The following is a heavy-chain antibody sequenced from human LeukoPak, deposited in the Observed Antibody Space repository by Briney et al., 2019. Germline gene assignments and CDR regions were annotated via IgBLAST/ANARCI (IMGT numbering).Heavy chain of an antibody. CDR1: GFTFSSYG. CDR2: IWYDGSNK. J-gene: IGHJ4*02. D-gene: IGHD5-18*01. V-gene: IGHV3-33*01. CDR3: VRVTHSSYSYGYGHGDY. Sequence: GRSLRLSCAASGFTFSSYGMHWVRQAPGKGLEWVGVIWYDGSNKYYADSVKGRFTISRDNSKNTLYLQMNSLRAEDTAVYYCVRVTHSSYSYGYGHGDYWGQGTLVTVSS.